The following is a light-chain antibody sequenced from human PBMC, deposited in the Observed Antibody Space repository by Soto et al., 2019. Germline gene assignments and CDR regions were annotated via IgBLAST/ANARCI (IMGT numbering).Light chain of an antibody. CDR1: SSDLGSYNY. CDR2: EVS. J-gene: IGLJ2*01. Sequence: QSALTQPASVSGSPGQSIIISCTGTSSDLGSYNYVSWYQQHPGKVPKLMIYEVSNRPSGVSNRFSGSKSGNTATLTISGLQAEDEADYYCNSYTSSSTLIFGGGTKVTVL. CDR3: NSYTSSSTLI. V-gene: IGLV2-14*01.